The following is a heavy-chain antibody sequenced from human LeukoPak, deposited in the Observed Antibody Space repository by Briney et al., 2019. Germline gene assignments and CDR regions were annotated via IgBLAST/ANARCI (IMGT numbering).Heavy chain of an antibody. V-gene: IGHV3-23*01. CDR1: GFTFSSYE. CDR2: ISGSGGST. D-gene: IGHD3-10*01. J-gene: IGHJ4*02. CDR3: AKDTYGSGSYLFDY. Sequence: GGSLRLSCAASGFTFSSYEMNWVRQAPGKGLEWVSAISGSGGSTYYADSVKGRFTISRDNSKNTLYLQMNSLRAEDTAVYYCAKDTYGSGSYLFDYWGQGTLVTVSS.